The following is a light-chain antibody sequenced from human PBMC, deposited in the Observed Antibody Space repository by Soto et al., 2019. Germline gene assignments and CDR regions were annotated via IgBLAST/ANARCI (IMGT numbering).Light chain of an antibody. J-gene: IGLJ7*01. CDR2: GNT. CDR3: QSYDSSLSGFAV. Sequence: QSVLTQPPSVSGAPGQRVTISCTGSSSNIGAGYDVHWYQQLPGTAPKVLIYGNTNRPSGVPDRFPGSKSGTSAFLAITGLQAEDEADYYCQSYDSSLSGFAVFGGGTQLTVL. CDR1: SSNIGAGYD. V-gene: IGLV1-40*01.